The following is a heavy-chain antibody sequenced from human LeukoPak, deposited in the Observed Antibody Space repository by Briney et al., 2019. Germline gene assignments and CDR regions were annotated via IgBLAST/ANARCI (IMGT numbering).Heavy chain of an antibody. J-gene: IGHJ4*02. CDR3: AGGNQVVIEFDY. D-gene: IGHD3-22*01. Sequence: GGSLRLSCAASGFTFSSYEMNWVRQAPGKGLEWVSYISSSGSTIYYADSVKGRFTISRDNAKNSLYLQMNSLRAEDTAVYYCAGGNQVVIEFDYWGQGTLVTVSS. V-gene: IGHV3-48*03. CDR1: GFTFSSYE. CDR2: ISSSGSTI.